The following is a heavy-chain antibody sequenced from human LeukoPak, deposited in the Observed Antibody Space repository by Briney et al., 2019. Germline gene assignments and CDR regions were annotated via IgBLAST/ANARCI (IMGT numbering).Heavy chain of an antibody. J-gene: IGHJ4*02. V-gene: IGHV1-58*02. CDR2: IVVGTGNT. D-gene: IGHD1-26*01. Sequence: ASVKVSCKTSGFTFSDSAIQWVRQARGQRLEWVGWIVVGTGNTNSAQKFQDRVTITRDMTTTTAYMELSSLTSEDTAVYYCAASLSGFDNWGQGTLVTASS. CDR3: AASLSGFDN. CDR1: GFTFSDSA.